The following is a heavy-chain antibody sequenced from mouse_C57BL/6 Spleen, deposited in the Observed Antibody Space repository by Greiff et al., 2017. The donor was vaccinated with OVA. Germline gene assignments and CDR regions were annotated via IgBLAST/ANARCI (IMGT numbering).Heavy chain of an antibody. V-gene: IGHV5-15*01. Sequence: EVKVVESGGGLVQPGGSLKLSCAASGFTFSDYGMAWVRQAPRKGPEWVAFISNLAYSIYYADTVTGRFTISRENAKNTLYLEMSSLRSEDTAMYYCARDYYGSSYGYFDVWGTGTTVTVSS. CDR2: ISNLAYSI. J-gene: IGHJ1*03. CDR3: ARDYYGSSYGYFDV. D-gene: IGHD1-1*01. CDR1: GFTFSDYG.